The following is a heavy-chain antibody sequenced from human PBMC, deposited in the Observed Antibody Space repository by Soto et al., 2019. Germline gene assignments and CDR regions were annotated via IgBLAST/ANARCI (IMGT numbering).Heavy chain of an antibody. CDR2: IFYLGSS. CDR3: ARHSLALRKNNWFDP. Sequence: PLETMSVTCTVVGDSIISSDSYWGWVRQPPGKGLEWIGSIFYLGSSYYNPSLKSRVTMSVDTSKNQFSLRLRSVTAADTALYFCARHSLALRKNNWFDPRGQGILVTVSS. V-gene: IGHV4-39*01. J-gene: IGHJ5*02. CDR1: GDSIISSDSY. D-gene: IGHD3-3*02.